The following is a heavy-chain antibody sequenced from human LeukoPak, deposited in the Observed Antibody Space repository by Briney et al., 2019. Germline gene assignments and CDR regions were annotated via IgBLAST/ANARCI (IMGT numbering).Heavy chain of an antibody. J-gene: IGHJ4*02. CDR1: GGSISSSSYY. CDR2: IYYSGST. V-gene: IGHV4-39*01. CDR3: ARPFGGNCSGGGCYPDYFDY. D-gene: IGHD2-15*01. Sequence: PSETLSLTCTVSGGSISSSSYYWGWIRQPPGKGLEWIGSIYYSGSTYYNPSLKSRVTISVDTSKSQFSLKLSSVTAADTAVYYCARPFGGNCSGGGCYPDYFDYWGQGTLVTVSS.